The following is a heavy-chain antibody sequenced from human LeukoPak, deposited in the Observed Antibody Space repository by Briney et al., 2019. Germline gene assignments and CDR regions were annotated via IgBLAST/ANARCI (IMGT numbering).Heavy chain of an antibody. D-gene: IGHD4-11*01. V-gene: IGHV4-59*08. CDR2: IYYSGST. CDR3: ARSSNWNWFDP. Sequence: SETLSLTCTVSGGSISSYYRNWIRQPPGKGLEWIGYIYYSGSTKYNPSLKSRVTISVDTSKYQFSLKLSSVTAADTAVYYCARSSNWNWFDPWGQGTLVTVSS. CDR1: GGSISSYY. J-gene: IGHJ5*02.